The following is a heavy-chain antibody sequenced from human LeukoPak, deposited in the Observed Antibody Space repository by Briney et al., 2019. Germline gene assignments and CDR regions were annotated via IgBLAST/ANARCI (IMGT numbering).Heavy chain of an antibody. Sequence: GGSLRLSCAASGFTFSDYYMSWIRQAPGKGLEWVSSISSSSSYIYYADSVKGRFTISRDNAKNSLYLQMNSLRAEDTAVYYCARVVTLGHYFDYWGQGTLVTVSS. D-gene: IGHD4-23*01. J-gene: IGHJ4*02. V-gene: IGHV3-11*06. CDR1: GFTFSDYY. CDR3: ARVVTLGHYFDY. CDR2: ISSSSSYI.